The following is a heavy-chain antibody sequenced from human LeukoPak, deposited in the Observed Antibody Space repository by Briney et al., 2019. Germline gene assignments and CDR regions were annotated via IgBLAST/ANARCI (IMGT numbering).Heavy chain of an antibody. V-gene: IGHV3-74*01. D-gene: IGHD3-16*01. CDR2: INPDGRTT. CDR3: ARDLRGSPDR. J-gene: IGHJ5*02. Sequence: GGPLRLSCAASGFTFTTFWMNWVRDVPGKGLVWVSLINPDGRTTTYTDSVKGRFTISRDNAKNTVYLQMNSLGGEDTAVYYCARDLRGSPDRWGQGTLVTVSS. CDR1: GFTFTTFW.